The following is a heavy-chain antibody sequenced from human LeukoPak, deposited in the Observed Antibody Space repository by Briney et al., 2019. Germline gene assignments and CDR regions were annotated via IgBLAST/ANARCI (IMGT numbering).Heavy chain of an antibody. D-gene: IGHD3-22*01. V-gene: IGHV3-30*12. CDR3: ARDEGSSGYYIFDY. CDR1: GFIFDTHD. CDR2: ISYDGSNK. Sequence: GGSLRLSCGASGFIFDTHDMHWVRQAPGKGLEWVAVISYDGSNKYYADSVKGRFTISRDNSKNTLYLQMNSLRAEDTAVYYCARDEGSSGYYIFDYWGQGTLVTVSS. J-gene: IGHJ4*02.